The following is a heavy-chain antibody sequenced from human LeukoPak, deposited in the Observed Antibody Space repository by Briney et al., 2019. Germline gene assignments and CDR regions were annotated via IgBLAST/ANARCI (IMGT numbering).Heavy chain of an antibody. Sequence: PGGSLRLSCAASGFIFSSSAMHSVRQAPGKGLEWVAVISYDGSNKYYADSVKGRFTISRDNSKNTLYLQMNSLRAEDTAVYYCAKSKEWLVPGDAFDIWGQGTMVTVSS. D-gene: IGHD6-19*01. J-gene: IGHJ3*02. CDR3: AKSKEWLVPGDAFDI. CDR1: GFIFSSSA. V-gene: IGHV3-30*04. CDR2: ISYDGSNK.